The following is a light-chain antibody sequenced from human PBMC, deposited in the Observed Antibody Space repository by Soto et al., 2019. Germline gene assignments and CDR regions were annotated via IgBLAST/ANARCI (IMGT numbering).Light chain of an antibody. V-gene: IGKV1-33*01. CDR3: QQYDSLPFT. Sequence: DIQMTQSPSSLSASVGDRVTITCQAIHDIYKCLNWYQQKPGKAPNLLIYDASNLEIGVPSRFSGSGSGTYYTFTITSLQPEDIATYYCQQYDSLPFTFGPGTKVDIK. CDR2: DAS. J-gene: IGKJ3*01. CDR1: HDIYKC.